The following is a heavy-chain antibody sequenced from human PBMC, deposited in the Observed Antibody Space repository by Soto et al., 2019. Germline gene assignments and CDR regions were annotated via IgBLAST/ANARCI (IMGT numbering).Heavy chain of an antibody. CDR3: AREASAVISLDY. D-gene: IGHD6-19*01. Sequence: ASAKVSCKASGYIFTAYSMHWVRQAPGQGLEWVGWFNPNSGDTIYAQKFQGRVTLTGDTSISTAYMELYSLTSDDTAAYYCAREASAVISLDYWGQGTLVTVSS. CDR1: GYIFTAYS. CDR2: FNPNSGDT. V-gene: IGHV1-2*02. J-gene: IGHJ4*02.